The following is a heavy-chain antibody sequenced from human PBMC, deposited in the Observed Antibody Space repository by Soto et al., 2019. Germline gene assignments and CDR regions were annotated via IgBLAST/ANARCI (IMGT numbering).Heavy chain of an antibody. D-gene: IGHD3-3*01. CDR3: AKTPRYGFWSGYNYYFSYYMDV. J-gene: IGHJ6*03. V-gene: IGHV3-23*01. CDR2: ISGTGDTT. CDR1: GFTFSNYA. Sequence: GGSLRLSCAASGFTFSNYAMSWVRQAPGKGLEWVSRISGTGDTTIYADSVKGRLTTSRDNSRDTLFLQMSSLRAEDTALYFCAKTPRYGFWSGYNYYFSYYMDVWGKGTTVTVSS.